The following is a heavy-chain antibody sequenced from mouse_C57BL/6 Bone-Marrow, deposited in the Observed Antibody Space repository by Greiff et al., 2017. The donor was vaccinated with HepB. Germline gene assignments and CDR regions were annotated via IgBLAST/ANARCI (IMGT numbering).Heavy chain of an antibody. CDR2: IDPENGDT. D-gene: IGHD2-5*01. CDR1: GFNIKDDY. Sequence: EVQLQQSGAELVRPGASVKLSCTASGFNIKDDYMHWVKQRPEPGLEWIGWIDPENGDTEYASKFQGKATITADTSSNTAYLQLSSLTSEDTAVYYCTTLGSNGTIYYAMDYWGQGTSVTVSS. CDR3: TTLGSNGTIYYAMDY. J-gene: IGHJ4*01. V-gene: IGHV14-4*01.